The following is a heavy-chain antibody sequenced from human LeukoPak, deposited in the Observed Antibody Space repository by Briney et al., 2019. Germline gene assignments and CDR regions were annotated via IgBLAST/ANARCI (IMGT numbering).Heavy chain of an antibody. Sequence: SETLSLTCTVSGVSITNYHWTWIRQPPGKGLEWIGYIYYSGSTNYNPSLKSRVTISVDTSKNQFSLKLISVTAADTAVYYCARLDVDTAKIDYWGQGGLVTVSS. CDR1: GVSITNYH. CDR2: IYYSGST. V-gene: IGHV4-59*08. J-gene: IGHJ4*02. D-gene: IGHD5-18*01. CDR3: ARLDVDTAKIDY.